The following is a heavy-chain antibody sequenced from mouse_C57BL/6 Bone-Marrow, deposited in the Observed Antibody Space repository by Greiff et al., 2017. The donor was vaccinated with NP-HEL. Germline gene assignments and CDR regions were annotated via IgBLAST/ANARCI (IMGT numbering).Heavy chain of an antibody. Sequence: VQLQQSGAELVKPGASVKISCKASGYEFSNYWLNWVKQRPGKGLEWIGQIYPGDGDTNYNGKFKDKATLTADQSSSTAYMQLSRLTSEDSAVYFCARGAYWGQGTLVTVSA. CDR2: IYPGDGDT. J-gene: IGHJ3*01. V-gene: IGHV1-80*01. CDR1: GYEFSNYW. CDR3: ARGAY.